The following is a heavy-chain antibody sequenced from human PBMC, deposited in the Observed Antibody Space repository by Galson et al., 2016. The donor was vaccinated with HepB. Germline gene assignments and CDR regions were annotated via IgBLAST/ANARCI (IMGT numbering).Heavy chain of an antibody. CDR3: ARRVGRAWFDP. Sequence: SLRLSCAATGFTFRSYWMSWVRQAPGKGLEWVATIKQDGSQKYYVDSVKGRFTISRDNAKNSLSLQMNSRRAEDTALYYCARRVGRAWFDPWGQGTLVTVSS. CDR1: GFTFRSYW. V-gene: IGHV3-7*01. D-gene: IGHD2-2*01. CDR2: IKQDGSQK. J-gene: IGHJ5*02.